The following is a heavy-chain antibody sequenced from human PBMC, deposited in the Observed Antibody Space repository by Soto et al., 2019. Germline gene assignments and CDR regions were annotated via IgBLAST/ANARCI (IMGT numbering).Heavy chain of an antibody. D-gene: IGHD2-15*01. CDR3: ATGYCIGGSCPVSMDV. V-gene: IGHV1-24*01. CDR2: FDPEDGET. J-gene: IGHJ6*04. Sequence: QAQLVQSGAEVKKPGASVKVSCKVSGYTLTGFSMHWVRQAPGKGREWMGGFDPEDGETSYAQKWQGRVTMTEDTSTDAAYTELSSLRSEDTAVYYCATGYCIGGSCPVSMDVWGKWTTVSVSS. CDR1: GYTLTGFS.